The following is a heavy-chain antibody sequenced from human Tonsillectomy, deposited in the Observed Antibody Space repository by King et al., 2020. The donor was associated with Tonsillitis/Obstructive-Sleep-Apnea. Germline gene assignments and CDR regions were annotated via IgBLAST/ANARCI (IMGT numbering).Heavy chain of an antibody. CDR3: ARLGVTITMVRGVQNDAFDI. D-gene: IGHD3-10*01. V-gene: IGHV4-34*01. CDR2: INHSGST. J-gene: IGHJ3*02. CDR1: GGSFSGYY. Sequence: VQLQQWGAGLLKPSETLSLTCAVYGGSFSGYYWSWIRQPPGKGLEWIGEINHSGSTNYNPSLKSRVTISVDTSKNQFSLKLSSVTAADTAVYYCARLGVTITMVRGVQNDAFDIWGQGTMVTVSS.